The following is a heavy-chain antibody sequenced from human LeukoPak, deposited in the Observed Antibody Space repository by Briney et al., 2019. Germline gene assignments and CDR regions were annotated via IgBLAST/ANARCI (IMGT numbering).Heavy chain of an antibody. CDR1: GYTLTELS. D-gene: IGHD3-10*01. CDR3: ATRIWLGEFSNAFDI. J-gene: IGHJ3*02. CDR2: FDPEDGET. Sequence: GASVKVSCKVSGYTLTELSMHWVRQAPGKGLEWMGGFDPEDGETIYAQKFQGRVTMTEDTSTDTAYMELSSLRSEDTAVYYCATRIWLGEFSNAFDIWGQGTMVTVSS. V-gene: IGHV1-24*01.